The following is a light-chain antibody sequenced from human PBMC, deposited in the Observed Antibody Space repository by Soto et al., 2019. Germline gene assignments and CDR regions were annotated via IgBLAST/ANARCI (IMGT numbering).Light chain of an antibody. Sequence: QSALTQPASVSGSPGQSITISCTGTSSDVGGYNYVSWYQQHPGKAPKLMIYEVSNRPSGVSNRFSGSKSGNTASLTISGLQAEDEADYYCCSYAGRYTFGGGTKLTVL. CDR1: SSDVGGYNY. V-gene: IGLV2-14*01. J-gene: IGLJ2*01. CDR2: EVS. CDR3: CSYAGRYT.